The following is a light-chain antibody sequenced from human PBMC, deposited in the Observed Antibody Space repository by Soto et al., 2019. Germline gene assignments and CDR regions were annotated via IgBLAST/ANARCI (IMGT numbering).Light chain of an antibody. CDR2: AAS. CDR3: QQYDSYWT. Sequence: DIQMTPSPSSLSASVGDRVTIACRASQSISNYLNWYQLKPGKAPKLLIYAASTLQSGVPSRFSGSGSGTDFTLTISGLQPDDFATYYCQQYDSYWTFGQGTKVDIK. V-gene: IGKV1-16*01. CDR1: QSISNY. J-gene: IGKJ1*01.